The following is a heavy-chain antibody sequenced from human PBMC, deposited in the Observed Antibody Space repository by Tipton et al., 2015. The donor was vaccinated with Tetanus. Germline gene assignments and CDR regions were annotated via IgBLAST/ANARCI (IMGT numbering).Heavy chain of an antibody. Sequence: SLRLSCAASGFTSKSHYMHWVRQAPGKGLVWISRINPDGRRTNYADSVKGRFTISRDNAKNTVYLQMSSLRAEDTAVYFCARRSLLNYGLYVWCQGSTVTVSS. D-gene: IGHD2-8*01. V-gene: IGHV3-74*01. CDR1: GFTSKSHY. CDR2: INPDGRRT. CDR3: ARRSLLNYGLYV. J-gene: IGHJ6*02.